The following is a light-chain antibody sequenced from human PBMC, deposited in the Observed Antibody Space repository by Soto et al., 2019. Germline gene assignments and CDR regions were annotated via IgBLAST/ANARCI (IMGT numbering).Light chain of an antibody. V-gene: IGKV1-33*01. CDR1: QDISNS. CDR2: DAY. Sequence: DIQMTQSPSSLSASVGDRVTITCQASQDISNSLNWYQQKPGKAPKLLIYDAYYLETGDPSRFSGSGSGTDFTYTIISLQPEDIEKYYCQHYHNKPPSLTFGGGTKVEIK. J-gene: IGKJ4*02. CDR3: QHYHNKPPSLT.